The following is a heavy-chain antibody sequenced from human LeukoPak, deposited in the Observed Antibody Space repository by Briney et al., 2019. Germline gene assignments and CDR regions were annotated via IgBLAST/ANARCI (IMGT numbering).Heavy chain of an antibody. Sequence: PSETLSLTCAVYGGSFSGYYWSWIRQPPGKGLEWIGEINHSGSANYNPSLKSRVTILLDTSKNQFSLNLSSVTAADTAVYYCARGSWLLAYWGQGTLVTVSS. CDR2: INHSGSA. J-gene: IGHJ4*02. CDR1: GGSFSGYY. D-gene: IGHD3-22*01. V-gene: IGHV4-34*01. CDR3: ARGSWLLAY.